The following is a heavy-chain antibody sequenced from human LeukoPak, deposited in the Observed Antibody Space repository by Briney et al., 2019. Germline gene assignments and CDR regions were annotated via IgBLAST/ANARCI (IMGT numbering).Heavy chain of an antibody. Sequence: GESLKISCKASGYSFTSYWIGWVRQMPGKGLEWMAIIYPSDSNTKYSPSFQGQVTISADKSISTAYLQWSSLKASDTAMYYCARQGYSSSWYYFDYWGQGTLVTVSS. J-gene: IGHJ4*02. CDR1: GYSFTSYW. D-gene: IGHD6-13*01. CDR3: ARQGYSSSWYYFDY. CDR2: IYPSDSNT. V-gene: IGHV5-51*01.